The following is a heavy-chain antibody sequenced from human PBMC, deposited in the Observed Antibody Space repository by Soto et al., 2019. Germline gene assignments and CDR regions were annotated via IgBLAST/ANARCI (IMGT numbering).Heavy chain of an antibody. CDR2: INPSGGST. V-gene: IGHV1-46*01. CDR3: ARDRSSGWYYYYYGMDV. J-gene: IGHJ6*02. Sequence: ASVKVSCKASGYTFTSYYMHWVRQAPGQGLEWMGIINPSGGSTSYAQKFQGRVTMTRDTSTSTVYMELSSLRSEDTAVYYCARDRSSGWYYYYYGMDVWGQGTTVTISS. CDR1: GYTFTSYY. D-gene: IGHD6-19*01.